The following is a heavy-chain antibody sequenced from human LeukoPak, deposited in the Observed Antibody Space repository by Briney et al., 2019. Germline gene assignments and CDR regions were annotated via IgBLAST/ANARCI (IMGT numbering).Heavy chain of an antibody. CDR2: IIPILGIA. V-gene: IGHV1-69*04. CDR3: ARVLHDYGGNSGPAFDI. J-gene: IGHJ3*02. D-gene: IGHD4-17*01. CDR1: GGTFSSYA. Sequence: ASVKVSCKASGGTFSSYAISWARQAPGQGLEWMGRIIPILGIANYAQKFQGRVTITADKSTSTAYMELSSLRSEDTAVYYCARVLHDYGGNSGPAFDIWGQGTMVTVSS.